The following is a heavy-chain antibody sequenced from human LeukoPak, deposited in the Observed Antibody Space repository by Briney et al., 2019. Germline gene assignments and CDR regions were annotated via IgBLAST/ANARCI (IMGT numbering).Heavy chain of an antibody. V-gene: IGHV1-2*04. CDR1: GYTFTGYY. J-gene: IGHJ4*02. CDR3: ARGYSSGTLAYDY. D-gene: IGHD6-19*01. Sequence: GASVKVSCKASGYTFTGYYMHWVRQAPGQGLEWMGWINPNSGGTNYAQKFQGWVTMTRDTSISTAYMELSRLRSDDTAVYYCARGYSSGTLAYDYWGQGTLVTVSS. CDR2: INPNSGGT.